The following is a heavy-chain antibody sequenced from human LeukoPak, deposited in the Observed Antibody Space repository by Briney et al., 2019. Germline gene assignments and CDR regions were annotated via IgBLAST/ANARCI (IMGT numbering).Heavy chain of an antibody. D-gene: IGHD2-8*02. CDR3: ARASNYWYNAFDI. V-gene: IGHV3-74*01. CDR1: GFTFNIYW. Sequence: PGGSLRLSCAASGFTFNIYWMHWVRQVPGEGLVWVSRINNDGSSTIYADSVKGRFTFSRDNAKNTLYLQMNSLRAEDTAVYYCARASNYWYNAFDIWGQGTMVTVSS. CDR2: INNDGSST. J-gene: IGHJ3*02.